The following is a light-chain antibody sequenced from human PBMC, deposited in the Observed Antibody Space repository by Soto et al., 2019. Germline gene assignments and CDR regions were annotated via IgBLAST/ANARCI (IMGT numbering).Light chain of an antibody. Sequence: DLQMTQSPSSLSASVGDRVTITCRASQSSSSYLNWYQQKPGKAPKLLIYAASSLQSGVPSRFSGSGSGTDFTLTISSLQPEDFATDYCQQSYSTLTFGPGTKVDIK. J-gene: IGKJ3*01. CDR1: QSSSSY. CDR2: AAS. CDR3: QQSYSTLT. V-gene: IGKV1-39*01.